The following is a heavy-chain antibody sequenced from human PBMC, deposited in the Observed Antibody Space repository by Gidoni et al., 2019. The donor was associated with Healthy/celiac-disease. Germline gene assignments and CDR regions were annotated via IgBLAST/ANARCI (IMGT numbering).Heavy chain of an antibody. D-gene: IGHD1-26*01. J-gene: IGHJ4*02. CDR1: GSTFDDYA. Sequence: EVQLVESGGGLVQPGRSLRLSCAASGSTFDDYAMHWVRQAPGKGLEWVSGISWNSGSIGYADSVKGRFTISRDNAKNSLYLQMNSLRAEDTALYYCAKGQVGASNLDYWGQGTLVTVSS. V-gene: IGHV3-9*01. CDR3: AKGQVGASNLDY. CDR2: ISWNSGSI.